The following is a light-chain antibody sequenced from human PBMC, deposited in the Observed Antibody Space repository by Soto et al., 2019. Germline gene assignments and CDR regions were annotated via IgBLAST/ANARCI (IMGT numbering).Light chain of an antibody. CDR2: DVS. CDR1: GSDVGGYNY. Sequence: QSVLTQPASVSGSPGQSITISCTGTGSDVGGYNYVSWYQQHPGKAPKVMIYDVSNRHSGVSNRFSGSKSGNTASLTISGLQAEDEYDYYCSSYTSASTPLVFGGGTKLTVL. V-gene: IGLV2-14*01. CDR3: SSYTSASTPLV. J-gene: IGLJ2*01.